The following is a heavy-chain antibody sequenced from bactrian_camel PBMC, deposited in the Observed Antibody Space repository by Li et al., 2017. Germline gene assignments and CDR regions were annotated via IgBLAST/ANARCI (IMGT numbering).Heavy chain of an antibody. Sequence: HVQLVESGGGSVQAGGSLRLSCVLSGDTFSSYYMAWFRKEREAVAAIDTAGSATYSASVAGRFTISKDNAKNTLYLQMNSLKPEDTDMYYCATCSDPFFGQGTQVTVS. CDR2: IDTAGSA. D-gene: IGHD3*01. CDR1: GDTFSSYY. J-gene: IGHJ4*01. V-gene: IGHV3S57*01.